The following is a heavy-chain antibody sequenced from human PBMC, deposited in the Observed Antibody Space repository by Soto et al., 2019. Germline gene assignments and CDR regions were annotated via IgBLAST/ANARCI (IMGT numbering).Heavy chain of an antibody. V-gene: IGHV1-2*04. Sequence: GASVKVSCKASGYTFTGYYMHWVRQAPGQGLEWMGWINPNSGGTNYAQKFQGWVTMTRDTSISTAYMELSRLRSDDTAVYYCARSYEEGGALVRDVVWNNWFDPWGQGTLVTVSS. CDR3: ARSYEEGGALVRDVVWNNWFDP. D-gene: IGHD1-1*01. CDR1: GYTFTGYY. J-gene: IGHJ5*02. CDR2: INPNSGGT.